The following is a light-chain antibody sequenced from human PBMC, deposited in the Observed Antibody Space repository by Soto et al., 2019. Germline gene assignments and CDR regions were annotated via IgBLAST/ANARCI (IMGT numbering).Light chain of an antibody. J-gene: IGKJ2*01. CDR2: DAS. CDR3: HQYNRYSPK. V-gene: IGKV1-5*01. CDR1: QSVSSW. Sequence: DIQMTQSPSTLSASVGDRVTITCRASQSVSSWLAWYQQRPGKAPKLLIYDASSLESGVPSRFSGSGSGTEFTLTISSLQPDAFATYYCHQYNRYSPKFDQGTNLEIK.